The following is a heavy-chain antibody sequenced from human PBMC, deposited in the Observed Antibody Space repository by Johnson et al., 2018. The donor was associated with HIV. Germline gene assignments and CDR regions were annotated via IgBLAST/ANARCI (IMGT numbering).Heavy chain of an antibody. V-gene: IGHV3-30-3*01. D-gene: IGHD6-19*01. CDR2: ISYDGSNK. J-gene: IGHJ3*02. CDR3: ARPVVAVASTHHAFDI. Sequence: QVQLVESGGGVVQPGRSLRLSCAASGFTFSSYAMHWVRQAPGKGLEWVAVISYDGSNKYYADSVKGRFTISRDNSKNTLYLKMNSLRAEDTAVYYCARPVVAVASTHHAFDIWGQGTMVTVSS. CDR1: GFTFSSYA.